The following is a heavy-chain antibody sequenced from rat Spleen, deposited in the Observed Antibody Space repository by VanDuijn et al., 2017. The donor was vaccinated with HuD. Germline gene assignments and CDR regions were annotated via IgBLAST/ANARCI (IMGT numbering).Heavy chain of an antibody. CDR2: ISYEGSST. D-gene: IGHD1-10*01. V-gene: IGHV5-22*01. CDR1: GFTFSDYY. CDR3: AMTTRGYFDY. J-gene: IGHJ2*01. Sequence: EVQLVESGGGLVQPGRSLKLSCAASGFTFSDYYMAWVRQAPKKGLEWVASISYEGSSTYYGDSVKGRFTISRDNAKSTLYLQMNSLRSEDTATYYCAMTTRGYFDYWGQGVMVTVSS.